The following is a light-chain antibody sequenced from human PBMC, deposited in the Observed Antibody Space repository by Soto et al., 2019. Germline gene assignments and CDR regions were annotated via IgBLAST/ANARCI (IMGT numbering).Light chain of an antibody. CDR1: QSVSRSY. V-gene: IGKV3D-20*02. Sequence: EIVLTQSPGTLSLSPGERATLSCRASQSVSRSYLAWYQQKPGQAPRLLIYGTSTRATGIPDRFSGSGSGTDFTLTISRLEPEDFAVYYCQQRNNWPPITFGQGTRLEIK. J-gene: IGKJ5*01. CDR2: GTS. CDR3: QQRNNWPPIT.